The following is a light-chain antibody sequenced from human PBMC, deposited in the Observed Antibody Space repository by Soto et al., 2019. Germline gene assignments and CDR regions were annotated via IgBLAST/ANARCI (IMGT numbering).Light chain of an antibody. Sequence: EIVLTQSPATLSLSPGERATLSCRASQSVSNYLAWYQQKPGQAPRLLIYDASNSATGIPARFSGRGSGTDFTLTISSLEPEDFAVYYCQQRSNWPLLTFGGGTKVEIK. CDR1: QSVSNY. V-gene: IGKV3-11*01. CDR3: QQRSNWPLLT. CDR2: DAS. J-gene: IGKJ4*01.